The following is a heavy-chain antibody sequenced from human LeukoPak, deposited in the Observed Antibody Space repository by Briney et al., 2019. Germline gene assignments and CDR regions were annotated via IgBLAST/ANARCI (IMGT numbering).Heavy chain of an antibody. CDR3: ARAMTSRFRIFDS. J-gene: IGHJ4*02. CDR1: GDSISDYY. Sequence: SETLSLSCAVSGDSISDYYWSWIRQPPGKGLEWIAYIYYHGTTSYNPSLKSRVTISLDTSKNQFSLILTSVTATDTAVYYCARAMTSRFRIFDSWGQGSLVTVSS. V-gene: IGHV4-59*01. D-gene: IGHD3-16*01. CDR2: IYYHGTT.